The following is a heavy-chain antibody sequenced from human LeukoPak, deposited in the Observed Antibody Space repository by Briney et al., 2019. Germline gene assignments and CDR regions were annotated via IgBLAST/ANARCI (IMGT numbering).Heavy chain of an antibody. CDR3: ARFSGSSNFDY. CDR2: IIPILGIA. D-gene: IGHD1-26*01. J-gene: IGHJ4*02. V-gene: IGHV1-69*04. Sequence: SVKVSCKASGGTFSSYAISWVRQAPGQGLEWMGRIIPILGIANYAQKFQGRVTITADKSTSTAYMELSSLRSDDTAVYYCARFSGSSNFDYWGQGTLVTVSS. CDR1: GGTFSSYA.